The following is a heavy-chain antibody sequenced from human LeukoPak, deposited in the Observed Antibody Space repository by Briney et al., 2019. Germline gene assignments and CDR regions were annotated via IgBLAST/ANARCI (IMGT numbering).Heavy chain of an antibody. J-gene: IGHJ5*02. Sequence: ASVKVSCKVSGYTLTEFSMHWVRQAPGKGLEWMGLINPTGGSTGYAQKFQGRVTMTRDMSTSTDYMELSSLRSEDTAIYYCARDNSVGDNAWWFDPWGQGTLVTVSS. D-gene: IGHD1-26*01. CDR3: ARDNSVGDNAWWFDP. CDR2: INPTGGST. CDR1: GYTLTEFS. V-gene: IGHV1-46*01.